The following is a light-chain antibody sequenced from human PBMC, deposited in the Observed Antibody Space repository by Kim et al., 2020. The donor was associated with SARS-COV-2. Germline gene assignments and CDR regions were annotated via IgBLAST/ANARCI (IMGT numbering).Light chain of an antibody. J-gene: IGKJ5*01. CDR1: QSVTSSY. CDR3: QQFGASPIT. V-gene: IGKV3-20*01. CDR2: GAS. Sequence: EIVLTQSPGSLSLSPGERATLSCRASQSVTSSYVAWYQHKPGQAPRLLIYGASGRATGIPDRVSGSGSGTDFTLTISRLEPEDFAVYYCQQFGASPITFGQGTRLEIK.